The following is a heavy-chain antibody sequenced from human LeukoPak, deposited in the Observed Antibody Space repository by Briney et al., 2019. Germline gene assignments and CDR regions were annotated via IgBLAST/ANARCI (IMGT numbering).Heavy chain of an antibody. CDR1: GFTFSSYG. D-gene: IGHD2-15*01. V-gene: IGHV3-23*01. J-gene: IGHJ4*02. CDR3: AITYCSGGSCYYAPPDY. Sequence: GGTLRLSCAASGFTFSSYGMSWVRQAPGKGLEWVSAISGSGGSTYYADSVKGRFTISRDNSKNSLYLQMNSLRAEDTAVYYCAITYCSGGSCYYAPPDYWGQGTLVTVSS. CDR2: ISGSGGST.